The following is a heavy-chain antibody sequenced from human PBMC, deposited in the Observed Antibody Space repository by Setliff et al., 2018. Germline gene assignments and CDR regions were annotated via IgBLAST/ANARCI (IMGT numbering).Heavy chain of an antibody. CDR3: ARDPAYGAFDI. CDR1: GFTFFSYT. Sequence: GSLRLSCTTSGFTFFSYTMNWVRQAPGKGLEWVSGILGSDGRTYYADSVKGRFTISRDNAKNSLYLQMNGLRAEDTAVYYCARDPAYGAFDIWGQGTMVTVSS. J-gene: IGHJ3*02. CDR2: ILGSDGRT. D-gene: IGHD3-16*01. V-gene: IGHV3-23*01.